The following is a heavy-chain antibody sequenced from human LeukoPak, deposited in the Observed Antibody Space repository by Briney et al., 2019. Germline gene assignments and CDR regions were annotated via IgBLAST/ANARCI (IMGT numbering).Heavy chain of an antibody. J-gene: IGHJ4*02. CDR1: GFTFSSYS. V-gene: IGHV3-23*01. D-gene: IGHD2-2*01. CDR3: AKGTEPFNIVVVPAATLFDY. CDR2: ISGSGGST. Sequence: GGFLRLSCAASGFTFSSYSMNWVRQAPGKGLEWVSAISGSGGSTYYADSVKGRFTISRDNSKNTLYLQMNSLRAEDTAVYHCAKGTEPFNIVVVPAATLFDYWGQGTLVTVSS.